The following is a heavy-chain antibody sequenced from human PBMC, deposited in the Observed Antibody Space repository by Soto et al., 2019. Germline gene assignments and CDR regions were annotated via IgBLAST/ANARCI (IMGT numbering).Heavy chain of an antibody. J-gene: IGHJ4*02. V-gene: IGHV1-46*01. CDR3: ARGPDYYGSGSQMFSFDY. D-gene: IGHD3-10*01. CDR2: INPSGGST. CDR1: GYTFASYY. Sequence: SVKGSCEASGYTFASYYMHWGRQAPGQGLEWMGIINPSGGSTSYAQKFQGRVTMTRDTSTSTVYMELSGLRSEDTAVYYCARGPDYYGSGSQMFSFDYWGQGTLVTVSS.